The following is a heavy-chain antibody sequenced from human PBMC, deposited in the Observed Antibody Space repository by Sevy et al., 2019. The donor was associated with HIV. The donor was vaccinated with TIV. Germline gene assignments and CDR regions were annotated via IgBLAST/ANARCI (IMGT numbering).Heavy chain of an antibody. CDR2: IRYDGSNK. CDR1: GFTFNNYG. CDR3: AKDWALMAAAVVFHH. D-gene: IGHD6-13*01. V-gene: IGHV3-30*02. Sequence: GGSLRLSCAASGFTFNNYGMHWVRQAPGKGLEWVAFIRYDGSNKYYADSVKGRFTISRDNSKNTPYLQMNSLRAEDTAVYYCAKDWALMAAAVVFHHWGQGTLVTVSS. J-gene: IGHJ1*01.